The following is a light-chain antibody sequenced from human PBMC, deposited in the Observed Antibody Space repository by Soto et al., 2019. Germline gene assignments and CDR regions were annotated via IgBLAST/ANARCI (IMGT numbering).Light chain of an antibody. J-gene: IGKJ1*01. CDR3: QKYNSAWT. Sequence: DIHMTQSPSSLSASVGDRVTITCRASQGISNYLAWYQQKPGKVPKLLIYAASTLQSGVPSRFSGSGSGTDFTLTISSLQPEDVATYYCQKYNSAWTCGQGTKVDI. V-gene: IGKV1-27*01. CDR2: AAS. CDR1: QGISNY.